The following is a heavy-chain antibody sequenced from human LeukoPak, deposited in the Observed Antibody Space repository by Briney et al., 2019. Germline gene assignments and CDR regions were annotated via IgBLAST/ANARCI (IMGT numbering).Heavy chain of an antibody. D-gene: IGHD1/OR15-1a*01. J-gene: IGHJ6*04. CDR1: GFPFHNYW. CDR2: IDQDETEK. V-gene: IGHV3-7*01. Sequence: PGGSLRLSCAASGFPFHNYWMTWVRQAPGKGLEWVANIDQDETEKYYVDSLKGRFTISRDNAKNSLYLQVNNLRAEDTAVYSCARFGITATLDVWGKGTTVTVSS. CDR3: ARFGITATLDV.